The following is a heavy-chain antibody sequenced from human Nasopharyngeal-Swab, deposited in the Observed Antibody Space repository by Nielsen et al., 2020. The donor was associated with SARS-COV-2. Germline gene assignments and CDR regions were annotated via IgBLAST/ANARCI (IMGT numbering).Heavy chain of an antibody. CDR2: VNTSGST. D-gene: IGHD1-1*01. Sequence: SETLSLTCSVSGGTTSGSFLSWIGQPPGEGLERTGRVNTSGSTNYNPSLKSRVTISIDMSTSQFSLELRSVTAADTAFYYCARSGTTKYGLDVWGQGTTVIVSS. CDR3: ARSGTTKYGLDV. V-gene: IGHV4-4*07. CDR1: GGTTSGSF. J-gene: IGHJ6*01.